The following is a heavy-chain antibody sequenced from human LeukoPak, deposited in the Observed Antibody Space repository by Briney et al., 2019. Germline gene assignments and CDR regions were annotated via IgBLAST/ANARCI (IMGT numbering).Heavy chain of an antibody. D-gene: IGHD3-22*01. CDR2: INWNGGSV. Sequence: PGGSLRLSCAASGFTFDDYALFWVRQAPGKGLEWVSGINWNGGSVDFADSVKGRFTTSRDNAKNSLYLQMNSLRAEDTALYYCAKGTGGYYGPFDSWGQGTLVTVSS. J-gene: IGHJ4*02. CDR3: AKGTGGYYGPFDS. CDR1: GFTFDDYA. V-gene: IGHV3-9*01.